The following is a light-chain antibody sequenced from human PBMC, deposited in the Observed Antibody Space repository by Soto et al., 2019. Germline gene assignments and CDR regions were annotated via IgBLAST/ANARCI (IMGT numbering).Light chain of an antibody. CDR2: GAS. CDR3: QQYNNWPPLT. V-gene: IGKV3D-15*01. Sequence: EIVMSQSPATLSVSPGERATLSCRASQSVSSNLAWYQQKPGQAPRLLIYGASTRATGIPARFSGSGSGTEFTLTISRLQSEDFAVYYCQQYNNWPPLTFGQGTRLEIK. J-gene: IGKJ5*01. CDR1: QSVSSN.